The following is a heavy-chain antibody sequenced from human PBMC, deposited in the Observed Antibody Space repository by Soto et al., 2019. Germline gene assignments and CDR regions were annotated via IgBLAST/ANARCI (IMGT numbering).Heavy chain of an antibody. CDR2: VEPSTGRT. CDR1: GYSFTSLD. Sequence: ASVKVSCKASGYSFTSLDINWVRQTAGQGLEWMGWVEPSTGRTGYAQKFQGRVTMTRDTSINTAYMELTTLTSDDTAFYYCARGVSAGVDYWGQGTLVTVSS. D-gene: IGHD1-26*01. J-gene: IGHJ4*02. V-gene: IGHV1-8*01. CDR3: ARGVSAGVDY.